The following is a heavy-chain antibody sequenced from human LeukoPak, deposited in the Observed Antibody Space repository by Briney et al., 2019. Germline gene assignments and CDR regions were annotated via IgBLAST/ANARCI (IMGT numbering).Heavy chain of an antibody. J-gene: IGHJ3*02. Sequence: SETLSLTCAVPGGSISSSNWWSWVRQPPGKGLEWIGEIYHSGSTNYNPSLKSRVTISVDKSKNQFSLKLSSVTAADTAVYYCAREEKDYYGSGKAFDIWGQGTMVTVSS. V-gene: IGHV4-4*02. CDR2: IYHSGST. CDR3: AREEKDYYGSGKAFDI. D-gene: IGHD3-10*01. CDR1: GGSISSSNW.